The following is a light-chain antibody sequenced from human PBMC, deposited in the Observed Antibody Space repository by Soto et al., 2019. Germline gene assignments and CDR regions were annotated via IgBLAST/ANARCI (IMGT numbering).Light chain of an antibody. CDR1: HNINTF. CDR3: QQRYDTLLS. CDR2: GAS. V-gene: IGKV1-39*01. J-gene: IGKJ4*01. Sequence: DIEMTQSPSSLSASVGDRITISCRASHNINTFLNWYQQKGGKAPKLLIHGASSLQSGVPLRFSGSGAGTDFSLTISSLQPEDFATYYCQQRYDTLLSFGGGTKVELK.